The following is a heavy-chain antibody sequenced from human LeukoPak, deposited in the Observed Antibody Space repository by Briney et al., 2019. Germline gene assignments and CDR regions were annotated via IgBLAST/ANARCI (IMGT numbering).Heavy chain of an antibody. D-gene: IGHD1-7*01. J-gene: IGHJ5*02. CDR2: IMPVLGAA. CDR1: GYTLTSYA. Sequence: SVKVSCKASGYTLTSYAMNWVRQAPGQGLEWMGGIMPVLGAANYAQKFQGRVTITADESTITASMELTTLTSDDTPVYSCPRVPRVTATTHWFAPSGQGTLVTASS. V-gene: IGHV1-69*13. CDR3: PRVPRVTATTHWFAP.